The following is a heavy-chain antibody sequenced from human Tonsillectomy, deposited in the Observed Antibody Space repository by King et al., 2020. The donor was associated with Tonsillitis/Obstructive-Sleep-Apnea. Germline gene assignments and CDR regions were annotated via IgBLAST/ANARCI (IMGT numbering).Heavy chain of an antibody. J-gene: IGHJ4*02. CDR2: ISWDGGST. CDR1: GFTFDDYT. Sequence: VQLVESGGVVVQPGGSLRLSCAASGFTFDDYTMHWVRQAPGKGLEWVSLISWDGGSTYYADSVKGRFTISRDNSKNSLYLQMNSLRTEDTALYYCAKYIGDCTNCVCYICDYWGQGTLVTVSS. D-gene: IGHD2-8*01. V-gene: IGHV3-43*01. CDR3: AKYIGDCTNCVCYICDY.